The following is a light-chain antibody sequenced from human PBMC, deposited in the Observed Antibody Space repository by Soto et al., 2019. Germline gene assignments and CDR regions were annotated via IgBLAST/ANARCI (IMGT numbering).Light chain of an antibody. CDR2: EVT. J-gene: IGLJ2*01. V-gene: IGLV2-14*01. CDR1: SSDVGAYNY. CDR3: SSYTTTSTLGGI. Sequence: QSVLTQPASVSGSPGQSITISCTGTSSDVGAYNYVSWYQHHPGKAPKLIIYEVTIRPSGVSSRFSGSKSGNTASLTISGLQAEDEGDYFCSSYTTTSTLGGIFGGGTKLTVL.